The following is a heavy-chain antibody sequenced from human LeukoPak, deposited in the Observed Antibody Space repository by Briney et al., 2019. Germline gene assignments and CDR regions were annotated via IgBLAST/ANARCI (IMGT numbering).Heavy chain of an antibody. J-gene: IGHJ1*01. CDR3: ARAPSEVGGYYPEYFRH. V-gene: IGHV3-74*01. D-gene: IGHD3-22*01. Sequence: TGGSLRLSCEASGFTFSRYSMHWVRQAPGKGLVWVSRIKSDGKTNYADSVKGRFTISRDNAKNTVSLKMDSLRAEDTGVYYCARAPSEVGGYYPEYFRHWGQGTLVTVSS. CDR2: IKSDGKT. CDR1: GFTFSRYS.